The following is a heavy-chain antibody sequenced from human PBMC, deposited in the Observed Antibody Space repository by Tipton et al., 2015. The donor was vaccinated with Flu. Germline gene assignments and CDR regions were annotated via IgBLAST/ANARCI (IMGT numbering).Heavy chain of an antibody. CDR2: IIPIFGTA. J-gene: IGHJ4*02. V-gene: IGHV1-69*15. D-gene: IGHD1-26*01. CDR1: GGTFSSYA. CDR3: ASPPGRGSYYVRLYY. Sequence: QSGAEVKKPGSSVKVSCKASGGTFSSYAISWVRQAPGQGLEWMGRIIPIFGTANYAQKFQGRVTITADESTSTAYVELSSLRSEDTAVYYCASPPGRGSYYVRLYYWGQGTLVTVSS.